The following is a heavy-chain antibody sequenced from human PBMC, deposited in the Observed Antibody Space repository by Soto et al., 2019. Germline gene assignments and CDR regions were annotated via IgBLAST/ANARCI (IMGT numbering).Heavy chain of an antibody. D-gene: IGHD1-26*01. Sequence: EVQLLESGGGLVQPGGSLRRSCAASGFTFSSYAIRWIRQAPGKGLEWVSAISGSGGSTYYADSVKGRFTISRDNSKNTLYLQMNSLRAEDTAVYHCARRGSGSYYDYWAQGTLVTVSS. V-gene: IGHV3-23*01. CDR3: ARRGSGSYYDY. J-gene: IGHJ4*02. CDR2: ISGSGGST. CDR1: GFTFSSYA.